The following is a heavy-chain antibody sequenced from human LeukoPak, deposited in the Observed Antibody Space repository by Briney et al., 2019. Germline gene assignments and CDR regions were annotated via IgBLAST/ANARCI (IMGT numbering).Heavy chain of an antibody. D-gene: IGHD6-19*01. J-gene: IGHJ4*02. CDR1: GGSFSGYH. V-gene: IGHV4-34*12. Sequence: PSETLSLTCAVYGGSFSGYHWNWIRQPPGKGLEWIGSIFYSGSTYSNPSLKSRVTISVDTSKNQFSLKLSSVTAADTAVYYCARDRKVSSGWFPIDYWGQGTLVTVSS. CDR2: IFYSGST. CDR3: ARDRKVSSGWFPIDY.